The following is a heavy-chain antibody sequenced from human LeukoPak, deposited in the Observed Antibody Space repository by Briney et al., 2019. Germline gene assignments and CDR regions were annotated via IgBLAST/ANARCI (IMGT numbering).Heavy chain of an antibody. J-gene: IGHJ4*02. D-gene: IGHD3-22*01. CDR2: ISSSSSYI. CDR3: TREVGEVVVPTPGYFDY. CDR1: GFTFSSYS. Sequence: PGGSLRLSCAASGFTFSSYSMNWVRQAPGKGLEWVSSISSSSSYIYYADSVKGRFTISRDNSKNTLYLQMNSLRAEDTAVYYCTREVGEVVVPTPGYFDYWGQGTLVTVSS. V-gene: IGHV3-21*01.